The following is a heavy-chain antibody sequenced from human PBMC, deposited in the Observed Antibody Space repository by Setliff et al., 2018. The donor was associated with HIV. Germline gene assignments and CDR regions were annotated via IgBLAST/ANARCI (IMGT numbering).Heavy chain of an antibody. D-gene: IGHD3-10*01. Sequence: GGSLRLSCAASGLTFSSYAMSWVRQAPGKGLEWVSSISSSSRSKYYADSVKGRFTISRDNAKNSLYLQMNSLRVEDTAMYYCARNPQGSYWVTRYGMDVWGRGTTVTVSS. CDR1: GLTFSSYA. CDR3: ARNPQGSYWVTRYGMDV. V-gene: IGHV3-21*01. J-gene: IGHJ6*02. CDR2: ISSSSRSK.